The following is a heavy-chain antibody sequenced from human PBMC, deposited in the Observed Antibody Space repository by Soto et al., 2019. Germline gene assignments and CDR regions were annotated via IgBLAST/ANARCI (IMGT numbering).Heavy chain of an antibody. Sequence: PGGSLRLSCVVSGVTFDNYGMSWVRQAPGKGLEWVSAISGSGDSTYYADSVKGRFTISRDNSKNTLFLQMNSLRVEDTAVYYCAKPTRLGNGAWYEAHWGQGTLVTVSS. CDR1: GVTFDNYG. J-gene: IGHJ4*02. CDR2: ISGSGDST. CDR3: AKPTRLGNGAWYEAH. V-gene: IGHV3-23*01. D-gene: IGHD6-19*01.